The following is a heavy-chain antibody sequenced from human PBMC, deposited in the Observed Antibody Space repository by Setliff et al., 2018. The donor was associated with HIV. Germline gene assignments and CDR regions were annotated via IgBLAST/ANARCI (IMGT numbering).Heavy chain of an antibody. Sequence: GASVKVSCKVSGYTLTELSMHWVRQAPGKGLEWMGGFDPEDGETIYAQKFQGRVTMTEDTSTDTAYMELSSLRSEDTAVYYCARDGDGYGDYESYYYMDVWGKGTTVTVSS. D-gene: IGHD4-17*01. CDR2: FDPEDGET. V-gene: IGHV1-24*01. J-gene: IGHJ6*03. CDR3: ARDGDGYGDYESYYYMDV. CDR1: GYTLTELS.